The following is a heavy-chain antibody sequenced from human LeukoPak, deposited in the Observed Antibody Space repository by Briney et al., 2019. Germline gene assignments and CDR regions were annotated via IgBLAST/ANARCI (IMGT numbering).Heavy chain of an antibody. CDR2: INPNSGGT. J-gene: IGHJ3*02. Sequence: GASVKVSCKASGYTFTGYYMHWVRQAPGQGLEWMGWINPNSGGTNYAQKFQGRVTMTRDTAISTVYMELSSLRSEDTAMYYCARLYGGNPWGAFDIWGQGTMVTVSS. CDR3: ARLYGGNPWGAFDI. CDR1: GYTFTGYY. V-gene: IGHV1-2*02. D-gene: IGHD4-23*01.